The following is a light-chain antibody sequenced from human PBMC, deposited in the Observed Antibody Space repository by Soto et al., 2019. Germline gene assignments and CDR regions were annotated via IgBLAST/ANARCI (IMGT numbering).Light chain of an antibody. CDR2: DVS. J-gene: IGLJ2*01. CDR1: SSDVGGYKY. Sequence: QSALTQPASVSGSPGQSITISCTGTSSDVGGYKYVSWYQQHPGTAPKLIIYDVSNRPSGVSNRFSGSKSGNTVSLTISGLQAEDEADYYCSSYRSTSTAVVIGGGTKLTVL. CDR3: SSYRSTSTAVV. V-gene: IGLV2-14*01.